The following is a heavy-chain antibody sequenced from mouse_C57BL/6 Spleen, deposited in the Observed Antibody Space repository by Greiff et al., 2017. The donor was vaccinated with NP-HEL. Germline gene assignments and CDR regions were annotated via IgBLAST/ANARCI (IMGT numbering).Heavy chain of an antibody. Sequence: EVKVVESGGGLVKPGGSLKLSCAASGFTFSSYAMSWVRQTPEKRLEWVATISDGGSYTYYPDNVKGRFTISRDTAKNHLYMQMSHLKSEGTAMYYCASPDSSGFPFAYWGQVTLVTVSA. CDR2: ISDGGSYT. J-gene: IGHJ3*01. CDR3: ASPDSSGFPFAY. V-gene: IGHV5-4*03. D-gene: IGHD3-2*02. CDR1: GFTFSSYA.